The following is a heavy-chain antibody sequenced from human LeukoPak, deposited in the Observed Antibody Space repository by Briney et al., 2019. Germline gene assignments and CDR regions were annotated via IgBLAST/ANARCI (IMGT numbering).Heavy chain of an antibody. Sequence: TLSLTCAVYGGSFSGYYWSWIRQPPGKGLEWIGEINHSGSTNYNPSLKSRVTISVDTSKNQLSLKLSSVTAADTAVYYCARLAPDYAIDYWGQGTLVTVSS. CDR1: GGSFSGYY. D-gene: IGHD4-17*01. J-gene: IGHJ4*02. CDR2: INHSGST. V-gene: IGHV4-34*01. CDR3: ARLAPDYAIDY.